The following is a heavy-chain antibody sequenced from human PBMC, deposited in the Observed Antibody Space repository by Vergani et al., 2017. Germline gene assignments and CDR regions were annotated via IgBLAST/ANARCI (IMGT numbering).Heavy chain of an antibody. CDR3: ARNYCSGGSCYQGFDP. CDR1: GGSISSYY. J-gene: IGHJ5*02. CDR2: IYTSGST. V-gene: IGHV4-59*10. Sequence: QVQLQQWGAGLLKPSETLSLTCAVYGGSISSYYWSWIRQPAGKGLEWIGRIYTSGSTNYNPSLKSRVTMSVDTSKNQFSLKLSSVTAADTAVYYCARNYCSGGSCYQGFDPWGQGTLVTVSS. D-gene: IGHD2-15*01.